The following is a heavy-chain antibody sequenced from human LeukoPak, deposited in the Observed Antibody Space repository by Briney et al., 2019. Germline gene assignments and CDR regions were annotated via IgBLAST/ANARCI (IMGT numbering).Heavy chain of an antibody. D-gene: IGHD2-2*01. Sequence: GASVKVSCKASGYTFTGYYMHWVRQAPGQGLEWMGWINPNSGGTNYAQKFQGRVTMTRDRSISTAYMELSRLRSDDTAVYYCARDRTKYCRSTSCPLDYWGQGTLVTVSS. CDR3: ARDRTKYCRSTSCPLDY. V-gene: IGHV1-2*02. CDR2: INPNSGGT. J-gene: IGHJ4*02. CDR1: GYTFTGYY.